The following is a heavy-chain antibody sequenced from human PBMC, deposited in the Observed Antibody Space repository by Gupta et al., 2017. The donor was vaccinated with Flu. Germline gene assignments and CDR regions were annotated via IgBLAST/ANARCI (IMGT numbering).Heavy chain of an antibody. CDR2: IIPVFGPT. CDR1: GVTFRSYV. V-gene: IGHV1-69*01. D-gene: IGHD2-15*01. CDR3: ARKGGGHCSGGTCYSFDY. Sequence: QVQLVQSGAEVKKPGSSVKVSCKASGVTFRSYVINWVRLAPGQGLVWMGGIIPVFGPTNYAQKFQGRVTITADESTSTAYMELSSLRSEDTAVYYCARKGGGHCSGGTCYSFDYWGQGTLVTVSS. J-gene: IGHJ4*02.